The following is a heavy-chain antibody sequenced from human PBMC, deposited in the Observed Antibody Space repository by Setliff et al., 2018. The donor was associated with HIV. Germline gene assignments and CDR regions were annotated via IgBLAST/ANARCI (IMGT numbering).Heavy chain of an antibody. V-gene: IGHV4-39*01. CDR1: GGSMSSSGPGYY. CDR2: VYYRGRT. Sequence: PSETLFLTCTVSGGSMSSSGPGYYWGWVRQTPGGGLEWIGSVYYRGRTYYNPSLKSRVTISVDTSKNQLSLRLTSMAAADTAMYYCARSQPDTIFGVVTFDCWGQGKMVTVSS. J-gene: IGHJ4*02. CDR3: ARSQPDTIFGVVTFDC. D-gene: IGHD3-3*01.